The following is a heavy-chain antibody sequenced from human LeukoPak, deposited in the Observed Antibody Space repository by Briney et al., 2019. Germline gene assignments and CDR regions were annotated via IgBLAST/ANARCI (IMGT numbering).Heavy chain of an antibody. J-gene: IGHJ4*02. CDR2: IYSSGST. Sequence: SETLSLTCTVSGGSLSFSYWSWIRQPAGKGLGWIGRIYSSGSTNYNPSLKSRVTISVDKSKSQFSLELTSVTAADTALYYCARGGYCSSTSCYVFDSWGQGTLVTVSS. D-gene: IGHD2-2*01. V-gene: IGHV4-4*07. CDR3: ARGGYCSSTSCYVFDS. CDR1: GGSLSFSY.